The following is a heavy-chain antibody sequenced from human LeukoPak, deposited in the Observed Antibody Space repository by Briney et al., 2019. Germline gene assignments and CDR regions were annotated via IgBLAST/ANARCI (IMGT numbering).Heavy chain of an antibody. D-gene: IGHD3-10*01. CDR2: VSVNGGTT. CDR3: AKELHGSGNYAFDY. CDR1: GFTFSSCA. J-gene: IGHJ4*02. V-gene: IGHV3-23*01. Sequence: GGSLRLSCAASGFTFSSCALSWVRQAPGKGLEWVSTVSVNGGTTYYADPVKGRFTISKDNSKNTPYLQMNSLRAEDTAVYFCAKELHGSGNYAFDYWGQGTLVTVSS.